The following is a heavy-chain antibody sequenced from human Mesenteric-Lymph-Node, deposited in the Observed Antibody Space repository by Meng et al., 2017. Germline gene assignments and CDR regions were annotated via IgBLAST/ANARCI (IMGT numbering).Heavy chain of an antibody. Sequence: GGCLRLSCAASGFTFSSYPMGWVRQAPGKGLEWVSTISNSGGQTYYADSVKGRFITSRDNSKNTLYLQINSLRAEDTAVYYCASRIWDGGAYYFGYWGQGTLVTVSS. CDR2: ISNSGGQT. CDR1: GFTFSSYP. CDR3: ASRIWDGGAYYFGY. J-gene: IGHJ4*02. D-gene: IGHD2-21*01. V-gene: IGHV3-23*01.